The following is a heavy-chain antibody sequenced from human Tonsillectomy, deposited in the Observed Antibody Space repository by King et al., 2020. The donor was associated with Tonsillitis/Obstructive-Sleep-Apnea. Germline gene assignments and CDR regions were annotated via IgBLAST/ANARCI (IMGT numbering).Heavy chain of an antibody. J-gene: IGHJ3*01. Sequence: VQLVESGGGMVQPGRSLRLSCLASGFTFSSYGIHWVRQAPGKGLEWVAVISYDGRDMYYADSVKGRFTISRDNSKNTLYLQMNSLTADDTAVFYCARGYGGNSAGFDFWGQGTMVTVSS. CDR3: ARGYGGNSAGFDF. CDR2: ISYDGRDM. CDR1: GFTFSSYG. V-gene: IGHV3-33*01. D-gene: IGHD4-23*01.